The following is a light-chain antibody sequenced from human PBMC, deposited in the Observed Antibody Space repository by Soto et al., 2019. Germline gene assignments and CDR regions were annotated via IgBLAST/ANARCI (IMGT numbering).Light chain of an antibody. CDR3: SLYTSSSTLV. CDR2: EVS. J-gene: IGLJ1*01. CDR1: SSDVGAYNY. V-gene: IGLV2-14*01. Sequence: QSVLTQPASVSGSPGQSVTISCTGTSSDVGAYNYVSWYQQHPGKAPKLMIYEVSHRPSGVSNRFSASKSGNTASLTISGLQAEDEADYYCSLYTSSSTLVFATGTKVTVL.